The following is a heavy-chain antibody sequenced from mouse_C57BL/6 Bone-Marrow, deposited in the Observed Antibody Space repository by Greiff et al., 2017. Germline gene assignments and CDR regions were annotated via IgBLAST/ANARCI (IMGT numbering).Heavy chain of an antibody. D-gene: IGHD2-3*01. V-gene: IGHV5-4*01. Sequence: EVHLVESGGGLVKPGGSLKLSCAASGFTFSCYAMSWVRQTPEKRLEWVATISDGGSYTYYPDNVKGRFTISRDNAKNNLYLQMSHLKSEDTAMYYCARDGWWYFDVWGTGTTVTVSS. CDR1: GFTFSCYA. CDR2: ISDGGSYT. J-gene: IGHJ1*03. CDR3: ARDGWWYFDV.